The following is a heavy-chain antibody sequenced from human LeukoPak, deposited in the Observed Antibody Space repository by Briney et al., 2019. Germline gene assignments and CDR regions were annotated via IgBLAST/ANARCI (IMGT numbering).Heavy chain of an antibody. CDR2: ISYDGSNK. D-gene: IGHD5-18*01. J-gene: IGHJ4*02. V-gene: IGHV3-30*18. CDR1: GFTFSSYG. Sequence: GGSLRLSCAASGFTFSSYGMHWVRQAPGKGLEWVAVISYDGSNKYYADSVKGRFTISRDNSKNTLYLQMNSLRAEDTAVYYCAKTWDTAMDIIYYFGYWGQGTLVTVSS. CDR3: AKTWDTAMDIIYYFGY.